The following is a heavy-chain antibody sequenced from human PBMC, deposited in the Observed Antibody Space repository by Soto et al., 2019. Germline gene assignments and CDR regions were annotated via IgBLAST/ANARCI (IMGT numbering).Heavy chain of an antibody. CDR1: GFTFSTYA. CDR3: AKGLSGGLDAFDI. J-gene: IGHJ3*02. V-gene: IGHV3-23*01. CDR2: VSASGLNT. Sequence: GGSLRLSCAASGFTFSTYAMAWVRQAPGKGLEWVSGVSASGLNTDYADPVKGRFTISRDNSKSTLYLQMNSLRAEDTAVYYCAKGLSGGLDAFDIWGQGTMVTVSS. D-gene: IGHD1-26*01.